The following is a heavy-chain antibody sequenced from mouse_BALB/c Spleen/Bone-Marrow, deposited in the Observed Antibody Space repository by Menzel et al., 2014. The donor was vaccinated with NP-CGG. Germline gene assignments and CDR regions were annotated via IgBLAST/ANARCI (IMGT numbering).Heavy chain of an antibody. D-gene: IGHD1-1*01. CDR1: GYSFTSYW. J-gene: IGHJ2*01. Sequence: EVKLVESGTVLARPGASVKMSCKASGYSFTSYWMHWVKQRPGQGLEWIGAIYPGNSDTSYNQKFKGKAKPTAVTSASTAYMELSSLTNEDSAVYYCTKEWYYGFDYWGQGPTLTVSS. CDR3: TKEWYYGFDY. V-gene: IGHV1-5*01. CDR2: IYPGNSDT.